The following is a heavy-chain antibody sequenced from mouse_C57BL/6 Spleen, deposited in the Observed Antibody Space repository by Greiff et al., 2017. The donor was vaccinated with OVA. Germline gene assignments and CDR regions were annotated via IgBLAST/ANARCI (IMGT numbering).Heavy chain of an antibody. J-gene: IGHJ2*01. CDR3: ARGSKGGYYFDY. D-gene: IGHD1-1*01. V-gene: IGHV5-4*03. CDR2: ISDGGSYT. Sequence: EVKVVESGGGLVKPGGSLKLSCAASGFTFSSYAMSWVRQTPEKRLEWVATISDGGSYTYYPDNVKGRFTISRDNAKNNLYLQMSHLKSEDTAMYYCARGSKGGYYFDYWGQGTTLTVSS. CDR1: GFTFSSYA.